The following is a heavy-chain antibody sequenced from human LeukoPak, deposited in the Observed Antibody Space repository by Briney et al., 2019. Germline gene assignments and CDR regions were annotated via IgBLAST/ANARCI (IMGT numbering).Heavy chain of an antibody. V-gene: IGHV3-49*03. CDR1: GFTFSSYA. Sequence: GGSLRLSCAASGFTFSSYAMNWFRQAPGKGLEWVGFIRSKVYSGTTEYAASVKGRFTISRDDSKSIVYLQMNSLKTEDTAVYYCTTVSEPHYYYDSSGQGIWGQGTLVTVSS. D-gene: IGHD3-22*01. J-gene: IGHJ4*02. CDR2: IRSKVYSGTT. CDR3: TTVSEPHYYYDSSGQGI.